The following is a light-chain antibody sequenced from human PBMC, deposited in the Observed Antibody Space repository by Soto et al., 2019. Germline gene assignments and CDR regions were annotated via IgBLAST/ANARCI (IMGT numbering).Light chain of an antibody. Sequence: QSVLTQSPSASATPGQSVTISCSGGRSNIGTYDVNWYQQLPGTAPTLLIFRNHQRPSGVPDRFSGSKSGTSASLAISGPQSEDEADYYCAAWDDSLRAVVFGGGTKVTVL. J-gene: IGLJ2*01. CDR2: RNH. CDR3: AAWDDSLRAVV. V-gene: IGLV1-44*01. CDR1: RSNIGTYD.